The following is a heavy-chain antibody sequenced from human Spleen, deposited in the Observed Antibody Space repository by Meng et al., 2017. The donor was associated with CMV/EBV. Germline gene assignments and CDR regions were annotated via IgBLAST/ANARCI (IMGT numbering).Heavy chain of an antibody. D-gene: IGHD5-12*01. V-gene: IGHV4-59*01. Sequence: SETLSLTCAVYGGSFSGYYWSWIRQPPGKGLEWIGYIYYTGSTNYNPSLKSRVTISVDTSKNQFSLKLSSVTAADTAVYYCARAGGYTSPLGYWGQGTLVTVSS. J-gene: IGHJ4*02. CDR1: GGSFSGYY. CDR2: IYYTGST. CDR3: ARAGGYTSPLGY.